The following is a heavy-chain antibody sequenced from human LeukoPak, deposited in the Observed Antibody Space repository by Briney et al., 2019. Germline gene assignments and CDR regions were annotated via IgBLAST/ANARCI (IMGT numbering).Heavy chain of an antibody. CDR3: ARDLRPAYWGSGNKNYYYYGMDV. V-gene: IGHV4-4*07. CDR1: GGSISSYY. J-gene: IGHJ6*02. CDR2: IYTSGST. D-gene: IGHD3-10*01. Sequence: SETLSLTCTVSGGSISSYYWSWIRQPAGKGLEWIGRIYTSGSTNYNPSLKSRVTMSVDTSKNQFSLKLSSVTAADTAVYYCARDLRPAYWGSGNKNYYYYGMDVWGQGTTVTVSS.